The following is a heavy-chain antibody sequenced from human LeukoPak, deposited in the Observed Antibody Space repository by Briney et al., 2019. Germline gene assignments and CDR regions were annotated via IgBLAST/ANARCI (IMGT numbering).Heavy chain of an antibody. V-gene: IGHV1-2*02. CDR2: INPNSGGT. D-gene: IGHD6-19*01. CDR3: ARAGGYSSGWYEGNWFDP. Sequence: VASVKVSCKASGYTLTGYYMHWVRQAPGQGLEWMGWINPNSGGTNYAQKFQGRVTMTRDTSISTAYMELSRLRSDDTAVYYCARAGGYSSGWYEGNWFDPWGQGTLVTVSS. J-gene: IGHJ5*02. CDR1: GYTLTGYY.